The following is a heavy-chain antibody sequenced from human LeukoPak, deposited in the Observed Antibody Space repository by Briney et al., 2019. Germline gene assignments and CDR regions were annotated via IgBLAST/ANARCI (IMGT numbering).Heavy chain of an antibody. D-gene: IGHD3-10*01. J-gene: IGHJ4*02. V-gene: IGHV3-23*01. CDR1: GFTFSSYA. CDR3: AKPARGSGSYPTFDY. Sequence: AGGSLRLSCAASGFTFSSYAMSWVRQAPGKGLEWVSTISGSGGSTYYADSVKGRFTISRDNSKNTLYLQMNSLGAEDTAVYYCAKPARGSGSYPTFDYWGQGTLVTVSS. CDR2: ISGSGGST.